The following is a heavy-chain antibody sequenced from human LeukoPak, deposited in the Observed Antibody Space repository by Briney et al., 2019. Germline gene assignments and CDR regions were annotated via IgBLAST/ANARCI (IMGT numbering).Heavy chain of an antibody. CDR2: MFYSGTT. V-gene: IGHV4-59*01. Sequence: SETLSLTCAVWGGSFSGYYWSWIRQPPGKGLEWIGCMFYSGTTNYNPSLKSRVTISVDTSKNQFSLKLSSVTAADTAVYFCARDLLSSGDYWGQGTLVTVSS. J-gene: IGHJ4*02. CDR1: GGSFSGYY. CDR3: ARDLLSSGDY.